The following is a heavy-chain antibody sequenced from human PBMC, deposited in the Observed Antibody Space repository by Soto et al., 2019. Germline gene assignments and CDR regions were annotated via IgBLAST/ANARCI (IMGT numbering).Heavy chain of an antibody. V-gene: IGHV3-23*01. D-gene: IGHD4-4*01. CDR2: ISGSGGST. J-gene: IGHJ4*02. CDR1: GFTFSNYA. CDR3: AKDDYNLKVYYFDY. Sequence: EVQLLESGGGLVQPGGSLRLSCAASGFTFSNYAMNWVRQAPGKGLEWVSTISGSGGSTYYADSVKGRFTISRDNSKNTLYLQINSLRAEDTAVYYCAKDDYNLKVYYFDYWGQGTLVTVSS.